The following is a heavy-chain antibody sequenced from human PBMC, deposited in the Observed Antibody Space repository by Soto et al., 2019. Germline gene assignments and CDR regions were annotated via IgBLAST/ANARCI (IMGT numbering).Heavy chain of an antibody. V-gene: IGHV4-30-2*01. CDR3: ARGPYYDFWSGPYYYYYGMDV. D-gene: IGHD3-3*01. CDR2: IYHSGST. J-gene: IGHJ6*02. CDR1: GGSISSGGYS. Sequence: SETLSLTCAVSGGSISSGGYSWSWIRQPPGKGLEWIGYIYHSGSTYYNPSLKSRVTISVDRSKNQFSLKLSSVTAADTAVYYCARGPYYDFWSGPYYYYYGMDVWGQGTTVTVSS.